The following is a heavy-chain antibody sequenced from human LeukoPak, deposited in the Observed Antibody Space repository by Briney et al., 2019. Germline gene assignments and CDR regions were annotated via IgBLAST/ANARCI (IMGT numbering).Heavy chain of an antibody. CDR1: GFTFSSYG. D-gene: IGHD6-6*01. Sequence: PGGSLRLSCPVSGFTFSSYGMHWVRQAPGKGLEWVAFIRYDGSNKYYADSVKGRFTISRDNSRNTLYLQMNSLRAEDTAVYYCAKEDGDPYAYSSSALDYWGQGTLVTVSS. CDR3: AKEDGDPYAYSSSALDY. CDR2: IRYDGSNK. J-gene: IGHJ4*02. V-gene: IGHV3-30*02.